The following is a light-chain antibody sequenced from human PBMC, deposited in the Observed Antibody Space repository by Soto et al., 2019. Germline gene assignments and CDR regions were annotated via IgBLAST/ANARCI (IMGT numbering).Light chain of an antibody. CDR3: QTWGAGIRV. Sequence: QPVLTQSPSASASLGASVKLTCTLSSRHSGYAIAWHQQQPEKGPRYLMKVNSDGSHNKGDGIPDRFSGSSSGAERYLTISSLQSEDEADYYCQTWGAGIRVFGGGTKLTVL. CDR1: SRHSGYA. V-gene: IGLV4-69*01. CDR2: VNSDGSH. J-gene: IGLJ2*01.